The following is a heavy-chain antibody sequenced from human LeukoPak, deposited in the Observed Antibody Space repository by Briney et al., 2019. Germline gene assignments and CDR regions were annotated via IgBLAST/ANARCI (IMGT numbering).Heavy chain of an antibody. CDR1: GITLSNYG. CDR2: ISDSGGST. V-gene: IGHV3-23*01. Sequence: GSLRLSCAVSGITLSNYGMSWVRQAPGKGLEWVAGISDSGGSTNYADSVKGRFTISRDNPKNTLYLQMNSLRAEDTAVYYCARDRMVRGGTQWRGENWFDPWGQGTLVTVSS. J-gene: IGHJ5*02. D-gene: IGHD3-10*01. CDR3: ARDRMVRGGTQWRGENWFDP.